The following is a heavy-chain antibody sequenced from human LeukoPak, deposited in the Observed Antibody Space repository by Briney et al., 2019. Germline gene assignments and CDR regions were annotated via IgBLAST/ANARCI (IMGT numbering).Heavy chain of an antibody. CDR3: AKGLGKYYFDY. CDR2: ISWNSGSI. V-gene: IGHV3-9*01. Sequence: GGSLRLSCAASGFTFDDYAMHWVPQAPGKGLEWVSGISWNSGSIGYADSVKGRLTISRDNAKNSLYLQMNSLRAEDTALYYCAKGLGKYYFDYWGQGTLVTVSS. J-gene: IGHJ4*02. CDR1: GFTFDDYA. D-gene: IGHD5-12*01.